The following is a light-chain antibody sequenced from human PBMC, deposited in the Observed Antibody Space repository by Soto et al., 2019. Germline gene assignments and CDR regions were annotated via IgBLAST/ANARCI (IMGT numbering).Light chain of an antibody. Sequence: DIQMTQSPSSLSASVGDRVTITCQASQDISNYLNWYPQKPGKAPKLLIYDASNLETGVPSRFSGSGSRTDFTFTISSLQPEDIATYYCQQYDNLPLTFGGGTKVEIK. CDR2: DAS. J-gene: IGKJ4*01. CDR1: QDISNY. CDR3: QQYDNLPLT. V-gene: IGKV1-33*01.